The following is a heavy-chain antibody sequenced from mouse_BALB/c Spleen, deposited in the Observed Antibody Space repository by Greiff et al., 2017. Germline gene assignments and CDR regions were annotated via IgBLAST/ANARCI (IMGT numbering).Heavy chain of an antibody. D-gene: IGHD2-10*02. CDR1: GFTFSSFG. V-gene: IGHV5-17*02. J-gene: IGHJ2*01. CDR2: ISSGSSTI. CDR3: ARTEYGPHFDD. Sequence: EVKLVESGGGLVQPGGSRKLSCAASGFTFSSFGMHWVRQAPEKGLEWVAYISSGSSTIYYADTVKGRFTISRDNPKNTLFLQMTSLRSEDTAMYYCARTEYGPHFDDWGGGTTLTVSS.